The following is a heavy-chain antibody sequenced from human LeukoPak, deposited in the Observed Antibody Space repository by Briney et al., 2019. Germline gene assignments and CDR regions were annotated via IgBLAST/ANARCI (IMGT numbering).Heavy chain of an antibody. V-gene: IGHV4-34*01. Sequence: PSETLSLTCAVYGGSFSGYYWSWIRQPPGKGLEWIGEINHSGSTNYNPSLKSRVTISVDTSKNQLSLKLSSVTAADTAVYYCAISPVLRFLEWLPSFDYWGQGTLVTVSS. J-gene: IGHJ4*02. CDR3: AISPVLRFLEWLPSFDY. CDR2: INHSGST. D-gene: IGHD3-3*01. CDR1: GGSFSGYY.